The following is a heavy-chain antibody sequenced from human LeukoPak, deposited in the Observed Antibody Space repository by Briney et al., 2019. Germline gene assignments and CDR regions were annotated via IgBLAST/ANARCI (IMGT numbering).Heavy chain of an antibody. V-gene: IGHV3-7*01. CDR2: IKQDGSEK. J-gene: IGHJ4*02. CDR3: ARDVSFNYDENSPFDY. Sequence: PGGSLRLSCAASEFTFSTYWMTWVRQAPGKGLEWVADIKQDGSEKYYVDSVKGRFTISRQNAKNSLYLQMNSLRVEDTALYYCARDVSFNYDENSPFDYWGQGTLVTVSS. CDR1: EFTFSTYW. D-gene: IGHD4-23*01.